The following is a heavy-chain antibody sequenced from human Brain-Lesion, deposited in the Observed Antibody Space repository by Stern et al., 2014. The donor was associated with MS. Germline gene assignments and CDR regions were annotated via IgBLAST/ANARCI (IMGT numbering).Heavy chain of an antibody. CDR2: MNPYSGNT. CDR1: GYTFSRYD. J-gene: IGHJ4*02. D-gene: IGHD2-2*01. CDR3: ARAVRNQLLSEY. Sequence: VQLGESGAEVKKPGASVKVSCKASGYTFSRYDITWVRQASGHGIEWNGWMNPYSGNTGYAQKFKGRVSMTSDPSISTVYMELTSLTSDDTAVYFCARAVRNQLLSEYWGQGTLVTVSS. V-gene: IGHV1-8*01.